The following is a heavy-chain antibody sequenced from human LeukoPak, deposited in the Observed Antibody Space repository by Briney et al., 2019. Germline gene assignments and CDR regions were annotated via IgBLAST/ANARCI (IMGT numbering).Heavy chain of an antibody. Sequence: PSETLSLTCTVSGGSISSSSYYWGWIRQPPGKGLEWIGSIYYSGSTYYNPSLKSRVTISVDTSKNQFSLKLSTVTAADTAVYYCARHQGAYGSGSRRGYAFDIWGQGTMVTVSS. V-gene: IGHV4-39*01. D-gene: IGHD3-10*01. CDR1: GGSISSSSYY. CDR3: ARHQGAYGSGSRRGYAFDI. J-gene: IGHJ3*02. CDR2: IYYSGST.